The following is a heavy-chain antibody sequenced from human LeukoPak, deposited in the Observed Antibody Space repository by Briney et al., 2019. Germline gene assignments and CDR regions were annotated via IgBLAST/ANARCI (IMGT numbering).Heavy chain of an antibody. CDR3: ARSSDSGGHYGSAFDI. CDR1: GGSISSDDYY. V-gene: IGHV4-30-4*01. D-gene: IGHD3-22*01. CDR2: IYYTGGT. J-gene: IGHJ3*02. Sequence: SETLSLTCTVSGGSISSDDYYWSWIRQPPGEGLQWMGYIYYTGGTYYNPSLQSRITISVDTSKNQFSLKLSSVTAADTAVYYCARSSDSGGHYGSAFDIWGQGTMVTVSS.